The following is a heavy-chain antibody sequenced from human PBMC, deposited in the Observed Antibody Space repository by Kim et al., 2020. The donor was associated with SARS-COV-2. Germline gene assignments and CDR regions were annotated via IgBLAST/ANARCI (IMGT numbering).Heavy chain of an antibody. V-gene: IGHV1-69*13. D-gene: IGHD3-10*01. CDR2: IIPIFGTA. J-gene: IGHJ6*02. CDR1: GGTFSSYA. Sequence: SVKVSCKASGGTFSSYAISWVRQAPGQGLEWMGGIIPIFGTANYAQKFQGRVTITADESTSTAYMELSSLRSEDTAVYYCARDWYYYGSGSYSYYYGMDVWGQGTTVTVSS. CDR3: ARDWYYYGSGSYSYYYGMDV.